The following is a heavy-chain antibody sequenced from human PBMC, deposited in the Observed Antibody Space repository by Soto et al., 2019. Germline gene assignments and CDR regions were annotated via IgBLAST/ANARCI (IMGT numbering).Heavy chain of an antibody. CDR2: LIPILGTP. D-gene: IGHD3-16*02. CDR1: GSTFSKYA. V-gene: IGHV1-69*01. CDR3: ARDSHDYIWGSYRNGIAV. Sequence: QVQLVQSGAEVKKPGSSVKVSCKASGSTFSKYAISWVRQAPGQGLEWMGGLIPILGTPKYAQKFQGRVTITADESTTTGYMELSSVTFEDTAGYYCARDSHDYIWGSYRNGIAVWGQGTTVSVSS. J-gene: IGHJ6*02.